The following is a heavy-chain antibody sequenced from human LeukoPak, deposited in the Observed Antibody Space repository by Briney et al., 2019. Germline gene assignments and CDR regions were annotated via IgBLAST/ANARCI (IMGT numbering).Heavy chain of an antibody. J-gene: IGHJ4*02. D-gene: IGHD2-15*01. Sequence: GGSLRLSCTAAGFNFGTYWMSWVRQSPEKGREFVANIKYDDTVKNYVDSVKGRFTISRDNPSNSVYLQMDSLRPEATALYYCARDPDSSAFDYWGQGAQVTVSS. CDR2: IKYDDTVK. CDR3: ARDPDSSAFDY. CDR1: GFNFGTYW. V-gene: IGHV3-7*01.